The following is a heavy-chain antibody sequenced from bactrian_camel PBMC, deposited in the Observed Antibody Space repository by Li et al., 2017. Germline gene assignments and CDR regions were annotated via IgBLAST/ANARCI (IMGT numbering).Heavy chain of an antibody. J-gene: IGHJ6*01. Sequence: HVQLVESGGGLVQPGGSLRLSCKASGYTYSSYCMGWFRQAPGKEREGVAAIESDGSTSYADSLKGRFAISQDNAKNTLYLRMNSLKPEDTAMYYCASGSGGYCYLYDAVGFGYWGQGTQVTVS. CDR1: GYTYSSYC. CDR2: IESDGST. V-gene: IGHV3S26*01. D-gene: IGHD2*01. CDR3: ASGSGGYCYLYDAVGFGY.